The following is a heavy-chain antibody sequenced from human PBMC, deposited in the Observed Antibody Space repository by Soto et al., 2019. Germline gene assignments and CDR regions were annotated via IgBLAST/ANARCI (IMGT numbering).Heavy chain of an antibody. V-gene: IGHV3-30*18. CDR2: ISYDGSKK. CDR1: GFTFSSYG. Sequence: QVQLVESGGGVVQPGRSLRLSCAASGFTFSSYGMHWVRQAPGKGLEWVAVISYDGSKKYYADSVKGRFTISRDNSKNTLYLQMNSLRAEDTAVYYCAKGSLRYFDWLPVDYWGQGTLVTVSS. D-gene: IGHD3-9*01. J-gene: IGHJ4*02. CDR3: AKGSLRYFDWLPVDY.